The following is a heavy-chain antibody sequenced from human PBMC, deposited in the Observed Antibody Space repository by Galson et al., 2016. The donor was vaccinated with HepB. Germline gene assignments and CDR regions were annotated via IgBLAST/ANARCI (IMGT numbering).Heavy chain of an antibody. D-gene: IGHD5-18*01. CDR2: ISSSSSYI. V-gene: IGHV3-21*01. J-gene: IGHJ3*02. Sequence: SLRLSCAASGFTFSSYSMNWVRQAPGKGLEWVSSISSSSSYIYYADSVKGRFTISRDNAKNSLYLQMSSLRAEDTAVYYCARAGVGYQDAFDIWGQGTMVTVSS. CDR1: GFTFSSYS. CDR3: ARAGVGYQDAFDI.